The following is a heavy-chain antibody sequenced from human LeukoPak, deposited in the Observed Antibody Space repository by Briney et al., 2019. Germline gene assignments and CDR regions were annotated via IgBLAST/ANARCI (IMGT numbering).Heavy chain of an antibody. CDR1: GFTFISYW. CDR2: IKQEGSET. V-gene: IGHV3-7*01. CDR3: ARGGQYSGYYYFDY. J-gene: IGHJ4*02. Sequence: QPGGSLRLSCGASGFTFISYWMSWVRQAPGRGLEWVANIKQEGSETYSVDSVKGRFTISRDNAKNSLYLQMNSLRAEDTAVYYCARGGQYSGYYYFDYWGQGTLVTVSS. D-gene: IGHD3-22*01.